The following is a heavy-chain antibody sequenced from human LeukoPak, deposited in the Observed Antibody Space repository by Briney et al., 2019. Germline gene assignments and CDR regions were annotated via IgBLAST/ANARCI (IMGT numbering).Heavy chain of an antibody. J-gene: IGHJ5*02. Sequence: GGSLRLSCAASGFTFSSYSMNWVRQAPGKGLEGVSSISSISRYIYYADSVKGRFTISRDNAKNSLYLQMNSLRAEDTAVYFCASDGRSGSYVNWFDPWGQGTLVTVSS. CDR1: GFTFSSYS. V-gene: IGHV3-21*01. CDR3: ASDGRSGSYVNWFDP. D-gene: IGHD1-26*01. CDR2: ISSISRYI.